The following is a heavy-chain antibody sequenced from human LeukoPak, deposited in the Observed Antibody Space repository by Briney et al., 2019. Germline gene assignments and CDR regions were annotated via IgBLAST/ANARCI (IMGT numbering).Heavy chain of an antibody. CDR2: IYSGGST. Sequence: GGSLRLSCAASGFTVSSNYMSWVRQAPGKGLEWVSVIYSGGSTYYADSVKGRFTIPRDDSKNTLYLQMNSLRAEDTAVYYCARCSTVRSYYFDYWGQGTLVTVSS. D-gene: IGHD1-26*01. V-gene: IGHV3-53*01. CDR1: GFTVSSNY. CDR3: ARCSTVRSYYFDY. J-gene: IGHJ4*02.